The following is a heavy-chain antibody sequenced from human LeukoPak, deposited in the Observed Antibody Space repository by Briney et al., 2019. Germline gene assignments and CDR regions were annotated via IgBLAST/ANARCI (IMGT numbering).Heavy chain of an antibody. Sequence: ASVKVSRKASGYTFTSYGISWVRQAPGQGLEWMGWISAYNGNTDYAQKLQGRVTMTTDTSTSTAYMELRSLRSDDTAVYYCAREWRYCSSTSCIDYWGQGTLVTVSS. V-gene: IGHV1-18*04. CDR3: AREWRYCSSTSCIDY. CDR1: GYTFTSYG. J-gene: IGHJ4*02. CDR2: ISAYNGNT. D-gene: IGHD2-2*01.